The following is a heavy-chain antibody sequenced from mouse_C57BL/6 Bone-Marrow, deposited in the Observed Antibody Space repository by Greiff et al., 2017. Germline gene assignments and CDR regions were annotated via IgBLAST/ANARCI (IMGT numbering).Heavy chain of an antibody. J-gene: IGHJ4*01. D-gene: IGHD1-1*01. Sequence: VQLQQSGPELVKPGASVKISCKASGYAFSSSWMNWVKQRPGKGLEWIGRIYPGDGDTNYNGKFKGKATLTADKSSSTAYMQLSSLTSEDSAVYVCARSVVADYDAMDYWGQGTSVTVSS. CDR3: ARSVVADYDAMDY. CDR1: GYAFSSSW. CDR2: IYPGDGDT. V-gene: IGHV1-82*01.